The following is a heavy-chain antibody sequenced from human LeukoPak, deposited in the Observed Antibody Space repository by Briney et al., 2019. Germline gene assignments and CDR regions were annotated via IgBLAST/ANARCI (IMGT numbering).Heavy chain of an antibody. D-gene: IGHD2-2*02. CDR2: VYSGGDT. CDR3: ARGLNTPLSGY. V-gene: IGHV3-66*01. J-gene: IGHJ4*02. Sequence: PGGSLRLSCAASGFTVTSNYMSWVRQAPGKGLEWVSFVYSGGDTYYADSVKGRFTISRDNSKNTLYLQMNSLRAEDTAVYYCARGLNTPLSGYWGQGTLVIVSS. CDR1: GFTVTSNY.